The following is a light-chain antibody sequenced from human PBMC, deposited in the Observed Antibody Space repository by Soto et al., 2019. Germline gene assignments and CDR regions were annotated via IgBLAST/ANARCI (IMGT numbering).Light chain of an antibody. CDR3: QRYYSTPYT. CDR1: QSVLYSSNNKNY. V-gene: IGKV4-1*01. Sequence: DIVMTQSPDSLAVSLGERATINCKSSQSVLYSSNNKNYLAWYQQKPGQPPKLLIYWASTRESGLPDRFSGRGSGTDFTLTISSLQAEDVAVYYCQRYYSTPYTFGQGTKLEI. CDR2: WAS. J-gene: IGKJ2*01.